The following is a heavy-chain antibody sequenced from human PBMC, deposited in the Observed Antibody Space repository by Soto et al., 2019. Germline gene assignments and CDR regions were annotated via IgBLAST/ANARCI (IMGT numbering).Heavy chain of an antibody. CDR3: ASRLVRYDFWSGYTDAFDI. V-gene: IGHV3-7*01. J-gene: IGHJ3*02. D-gene: IGHD3-3*01. CDR1: GFTFSSYW. Sequence: GGSLRLSCAASGFTFSSYWMSWVRQAPGKGLEWVANIKQDGSEKYYVDSVKGRFTISRDNAKNSLYLQMNSLRAEDTAVYYCASRLVRYDFWSGYTDAFDIWGQGTMVTVSS. CDR2: IKQDGSEK.